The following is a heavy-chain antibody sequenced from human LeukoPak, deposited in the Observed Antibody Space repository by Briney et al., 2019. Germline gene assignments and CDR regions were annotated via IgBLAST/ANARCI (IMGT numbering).Heavy chain of an antibody. Sequence: GGSLRLSCAASGYTFSDFSVNWVRQAPGKGLEWVSTISVRSNYRYYADSVRGRFTISRDDARNSLFLQMNSLRAKDTAVYFCVRLRRNSDRSGYYYYYDYWGQGTLVTVSS. D-gene: IGHD3-22*01. J-gene: IGHJ4*02. CDR2: ISVRSNYR. V-gene: IGHV3-21*01. CDR1: GYTFSDFS. CDR3: VRLRRNSDRSGYYYYYDY.